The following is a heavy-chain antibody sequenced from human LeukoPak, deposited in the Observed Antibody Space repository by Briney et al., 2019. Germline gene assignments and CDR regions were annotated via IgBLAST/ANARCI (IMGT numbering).Heavy chain of an antibody. D-gene: IGHD6-13*01. CDR2: VSYDGTDK. CDR3: AGWRGSSWYGAY. V-gene: IGHV3-30-3*01. J-gene: IGHJ4*02. Sequence: GGSLRLSCAASNFVFSDFWMTWFRQAPGKGLEWVAIVSYDGTDKYYTDSVKGRFSISRDNSKNTIYLQMNSLRVEDTAIYYCAGWRGSSWYGAYWGQGTLVTVSS. CDR1: NFVFSDFW.